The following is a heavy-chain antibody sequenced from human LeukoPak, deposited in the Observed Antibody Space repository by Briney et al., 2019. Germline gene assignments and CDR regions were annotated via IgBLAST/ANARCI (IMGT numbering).Heavy chain of an antibody. J-gene: IGHJ6*04. CDR2: INTNTGNP. Sequence: ASVKVSCKASGYTFISYSMNWVRQAPGQGLEWMGWINTNTGNPKCAQGFTGRFVFSLDTSVSTTYLQISSLKAEDTAVYYCARAGARSYGMDVWGKGTTVTVSS. V-gene: IGHV7-4-1*02. CDR3: ARAGARSYGMDV. CDR1: GYTFISYS.